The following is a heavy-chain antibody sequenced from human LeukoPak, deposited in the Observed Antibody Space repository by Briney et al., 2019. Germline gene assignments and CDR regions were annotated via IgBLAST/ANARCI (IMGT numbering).Heavy chain of an antibody. CDR2: IYYSGST. Sequence: ASETLSLTCTVSGGSISSYYWSWIRQPPGKGLEWIGYIYYSGSTNYNPSLKSRVTISVDTSKNQFSLKLSSMTAADTAVYYCARVKGRNPFPDYWGQGTLVTVSS. D-gene: IGHD2/OR15-2a*01. V-gene: IGHV4-59*01. CDR3: ARVKGRNPFPDY. J-gene: IGHJ4*02. CDR1: GGSISSYY.